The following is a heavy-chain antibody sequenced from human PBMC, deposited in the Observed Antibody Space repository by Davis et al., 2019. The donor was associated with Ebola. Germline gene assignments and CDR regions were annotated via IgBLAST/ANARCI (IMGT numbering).Heavy chain of an antibody. J-gene: IGHJ4*02. V-gene: IGHV5-51*01. CDR3: ARGTDGYNPGGYFDS. Sequence: GESLKISCKGSGYSFTSYYIGWVRQMPGKGLEWMGIIYPGDSDTRYSPSFQGQVTISADKSTSTAYLQWNSLKASDTAMYYCARGTDGYNPGGYFDSWGQGTLVTVSS. D-gene: IGHD5-24*01. CDR2: IYPGDSDT. CDR1: GYSFTSYY.